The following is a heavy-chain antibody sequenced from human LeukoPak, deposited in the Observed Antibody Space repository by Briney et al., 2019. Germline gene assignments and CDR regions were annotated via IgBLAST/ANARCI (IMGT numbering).Heavy chain of an antibody. D-gene: IGHD3-3*01. CDR2: IKQDGREK. CDR1: GFTFSSYW. J-gene: IGHJ6*02. Sequence: GGSLRLSCAASGFTFSSYWMSWVRQAPGKGLEWVANIKQDGREKYYVDSVKGRFTISRDNAKNSLYLQMNSLRAEDTAVYYCPRILEWFHNVYYYYYCMDVWGQGTTVTGSS. CDR3: PRILEWFHNVYYYYYCMDV. V-gene: IGHV3-7*03.